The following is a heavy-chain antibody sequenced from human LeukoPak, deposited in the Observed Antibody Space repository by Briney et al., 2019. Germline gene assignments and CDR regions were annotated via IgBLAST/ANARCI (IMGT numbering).Heavy chain of an antibody. V-gene: IGHV3-21*01. Sequence: PGGSLRLSCAASGFTFSSYSMNWVRQAPGKGLEWVSSISSSSSYIYYADSVKGRFTISRENAKNSLYLQMNSLRAEDTAVYYCARGNVLFWFDPWGQGTLVTVSS. D-gene: IGHD3-16*01. J-gene: IGHJ5*02. CDR1: GFTFSSYS. CDR3: ARGNVLFWFDP. CDR2: ISSSSSYI.